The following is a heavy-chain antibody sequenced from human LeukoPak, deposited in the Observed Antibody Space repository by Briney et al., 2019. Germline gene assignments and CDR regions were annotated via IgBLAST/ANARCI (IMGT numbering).Heavy chain of an antibody. J-gene: IGHJ4*02. CDR3: ARDRLGPSFSVSHFDL. CDR1: GFTFVDYG. CDR2: INYNGAIT. Sequence: GGSLRLSCATSGFTFVDYGLSWVRRAPGQGLEWLCAINYNGAITDYADSVKGRFTISRDNAKNSLYLRMDSLRAEDTALYYCARDRLGPSFSVSHFDLWGQGTLVTVSS. D-gene: IGHD3-3*02. V-gene: IGHV3-20*04.